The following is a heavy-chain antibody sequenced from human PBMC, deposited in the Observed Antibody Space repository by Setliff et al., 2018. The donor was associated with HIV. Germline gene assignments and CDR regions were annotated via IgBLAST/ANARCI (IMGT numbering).Heavy chain of an antibody. CDR2: SXXXGNT. CDR1: XGSXRGYY. D-gene: IGHD2-2*01. V-gene: IGHV4-59*01. Sequence: PSETLSLTCTVXXGSXRGYYWSWIRQPQGKGLXXIGSSXXXGNTIYNXSLKAXVTLSXXXSKNQVFXXXSSVTAADTAVYYCVRGYCSSATCYEDYYYXXVWGKG. CDR3: VRGYCSSATCYEDYYYXXV. J-gene: IGHJ6*03.